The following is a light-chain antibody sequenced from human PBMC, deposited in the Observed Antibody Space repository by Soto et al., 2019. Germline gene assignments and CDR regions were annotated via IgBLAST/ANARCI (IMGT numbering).Light chain of an antibody. J-gene: IGKJ1*01. CDR2: DAS. V-gene: IGKV1-5*01. Sequence: DIQMTQSPSTLSASVGDRVTITCRASQTINSWLAWYQQKPGKAPKVLIFDASSLKTGVPSRFSGSGSGTEFTLTLSHLQPDDFATYYCQQYDSYSSGPFGQGTKVDIK. CDR3: QQYDSYSSGP. CDR1: QTINSW.